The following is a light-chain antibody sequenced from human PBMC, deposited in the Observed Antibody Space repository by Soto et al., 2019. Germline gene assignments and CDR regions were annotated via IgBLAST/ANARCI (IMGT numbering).Light chain of an antibody. V-gene: IGLV2-14*01. J-gene: IGLJ1*01. CDR1: SSDVVGYNY. CDR2: DVS. CDR3: SSYTSSSTYV. Sequence: QSVLTQPASVSGSPGQSITISCTGTSSDVVGYNYVSWYQQHPGKAPKLMIYDVSNRPSGVSNRFSGSKSGNTASLTISGLQAEGEADYYCSSYTSSSTYVFGTG.